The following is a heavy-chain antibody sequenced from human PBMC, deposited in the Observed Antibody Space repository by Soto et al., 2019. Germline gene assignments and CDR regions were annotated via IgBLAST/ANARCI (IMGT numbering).Heavy chain of an antibody. CDR1: GFTFSNYP. CDR2: IQGGGDYT. CDR3: AKNRGSGSYTNWNFDV. V-gene: IGHV3-23*01. J-gene: IGHJ2*01. D-gene: IGHD1-26*01. Sequence: EVQVLESGGGLVQPGGSLSLSCAASGFTFSNYPMSWVRQAPGKGLEWFSTIQGGGDYTHYTDSLKGRFTISRDNSRNTLFLQMNSLRAEDTAVYYCAKNRGSGSYTNWNFDVWGRGTLVTVSS.